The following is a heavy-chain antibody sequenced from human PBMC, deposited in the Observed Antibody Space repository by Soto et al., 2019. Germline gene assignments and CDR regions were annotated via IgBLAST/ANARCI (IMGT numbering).Heavy chain of an antibody. Sequence: SETLSLTCTVSGGSISSYYWSWIRQPPGKGLEWIGYIYYSGSTNYNPSLKSRVTISVDTSKNQFSLKLSSVSAADTAVYYCTGAYYDVSGYSLDPWGQGTSVTVSS. CDR1: GGSISSYY. J-gene: IGHJ5*02. D-gene: IGHD3-22*01. CDR2: IYYSGST. V-gene: IGHV4-59*01. CDR3: TGAYYDVSGYSLDP.